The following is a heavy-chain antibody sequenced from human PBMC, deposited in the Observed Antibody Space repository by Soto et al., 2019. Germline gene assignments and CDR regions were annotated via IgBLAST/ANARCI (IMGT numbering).Heavy chain of an antibody. Sequence: QVHLVQSGAEVRKPGALVKLSCKASGYTFTSYGISWVRQAAGQGLEWMGWISAYNGNTNYAQKLQGRVTMTTDTSTSTAYMELRSLRSDDTAVYYCARGCTTIHNNWSLIGDPWGQGTLVTVSS. CDR2: ISAYNGNT. D-gene: IGHD1-20*01. V-gene: IGHV1-18*01. J-gene: IGHJ5*02. CDR3: ARGCTTIHNNWSLIGDP. CDR1: GYTFTSYG.